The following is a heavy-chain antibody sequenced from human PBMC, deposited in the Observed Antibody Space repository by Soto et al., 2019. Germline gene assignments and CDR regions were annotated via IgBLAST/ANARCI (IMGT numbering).Heavy chain of an antibody. CDR2: ARNKVQGYTT. Sequence: PGGSLRLSCTASGFTFSDHYMDWVRQAPGKGLEWVGRARNKVQGYTTEYAASVRGRFTISRDDSRNSLYLQLNSLKTEDTAVYYCTRYGDTVTYYSPVDVWGQGTTVTVSS. CDR1: GFTFSDHY. J-gene: IGHJ6*02. CDR3: TRYGDTVTYYSPVDV. D-gene: IGHD4-17*01. V-gene: IGHV3-72*01.